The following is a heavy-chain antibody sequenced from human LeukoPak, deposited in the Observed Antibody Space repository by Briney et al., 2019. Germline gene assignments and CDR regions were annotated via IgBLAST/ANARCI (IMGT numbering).Heavy chain of an antibody. Sequence: SVKVSCKASGGTFSSYAISWVRQAPGQRLEWMGRIIPILGIANYAQKFQGRVTITADKSTSTAYMELSSLRSEDTAVYYCASDIKWGTAMATDYWGQGTLVTVSS. CDR3: ASDIKWGTAMATDY. CDR2: IIPILGIA. CDR1: GGTFSSYA. V-gene: IGHV1-69*04. D-gene: IGHD5-18*01. J-gene: IGHJ4*02.